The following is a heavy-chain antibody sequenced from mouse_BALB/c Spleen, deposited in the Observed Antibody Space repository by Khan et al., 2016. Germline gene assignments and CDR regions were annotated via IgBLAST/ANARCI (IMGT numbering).Heavy chain of an antibody. J-gene: IGHJ4*01. D-gene: IGHD2-14*01. CDR1: GYSITSDYA. CDR3: ARRYDRYYDAMDY. CDR2: ISSSGTT. V-gene: IGHV3-2*02. Sequence: EVQLQESGPGLVKPSQSLSLTCTVTGYSITSDYAWNWIRQFPGNKLEWMGYISSSGTTSYNPSLQSRISITRDTSKHQFFLPLNSVTTEDTAPFSCARRYDRYYDAMDYWGQGTSVTVSS.